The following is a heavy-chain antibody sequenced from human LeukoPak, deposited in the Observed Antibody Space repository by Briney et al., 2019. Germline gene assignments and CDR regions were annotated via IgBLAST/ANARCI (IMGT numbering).Heavy chain of an antibody. Sequence: PSETLSLTCTVSGGSISSYYWSWIRQPPGKGLEWIGYIYYSGSTNYNPSLKSRVTISVDTSKNQFSLKLSSVTAADTAVYYCARLLSGDYVFDYWGQGTLVTVSS. CDR3: ARLLSGDYVFDY. CDR2: IYYSGST. J-gene: IGHJ4*02. CDR1: GGSISSYY. D-gene: IGHD4-17*01. V-gene: IGHV4-59*08.